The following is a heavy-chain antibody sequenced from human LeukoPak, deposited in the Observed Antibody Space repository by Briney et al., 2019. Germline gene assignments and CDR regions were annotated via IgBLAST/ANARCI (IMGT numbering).Heavy chain of an antibody. D-gene: IGHD6-19*01. J-gene: IGHJ3*02. Sequence: ASVKVSCKASGYTLTGYHMHWVRQAPGQGLEWMGWINPDSGGTNYAQKFQGSVTMTRDTSISTAYMELSRLRSGDTAVCYCARGAVAGIDIWGQGTLVTVSS. CDR3: ARGAVAGIDI. V-gene: IGHV1-2*02. CDR1: GYTLTGYH. CDR2: INPDSGGT.